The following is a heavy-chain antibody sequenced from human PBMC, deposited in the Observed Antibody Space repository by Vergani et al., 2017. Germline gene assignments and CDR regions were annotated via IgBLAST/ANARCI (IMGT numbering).Heavy chain of an antibody. CDR2: IYYSGST. D-gene: IGHD3-9*01. CDR3: AREGRDYDILTGYPSEEYWYFDL. V-gene: IGHV4-59*12. Sequence: QVQLQESGPGLVKPSETLSLTCTVSGGSISSYYWSWIRQPPGKGLEWIGYIYYSGSTNYNPSLKSRVTISVDTSKNQFSLKLSSVTAADTAVYYCAREGRDYDILTGYPSEEYWYFDLWGRGTLVTVSS. CDR1: GGSISSYY. J-gene: IGHJ2*01.